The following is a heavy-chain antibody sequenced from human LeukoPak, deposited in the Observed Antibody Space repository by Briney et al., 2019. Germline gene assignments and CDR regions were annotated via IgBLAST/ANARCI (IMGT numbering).Heavy chain of an antibody. Sequence: PGGSLRLSCAASEFTFSTYSMHWVRQAPGKGLEWVAVISHDGNNIYYPDSVKGRFTITRDNSNNTLYLQMNSLRPEDTAVYYCARDIAVGSGCYDYWGQGTLVTVSS. J-gene: IGHJ4*02. CDR3: ARDIAVGSGCYDY. V-gene: IGHV3-30*04. CDR2: ISHDGNNI. CDR1: EFTFSTYS. D-gene: IGHD6-19*01.